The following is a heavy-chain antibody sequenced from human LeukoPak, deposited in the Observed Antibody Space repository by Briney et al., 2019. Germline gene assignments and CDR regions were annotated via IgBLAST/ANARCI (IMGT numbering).Heavy chain of an antibody. V-gene: IGHV3-20*04. CDR3: ARSEVEAAAGTNFDY. CDR2: INWNGGST. Sequence: GGSLTLSCAASGFTFDDYGMSWVRQAPGKGLEWVSGINWNGGSTGYADSVKGRFTISRDNAKNSLYLQMNSLRAEDTALYYCARSEVEAAAGTNFDYWGQGTLVTVSS. D-gene: IGHD6-13*01. CDR1: GFTFDDYG. J-gene: IGHJ4*02.